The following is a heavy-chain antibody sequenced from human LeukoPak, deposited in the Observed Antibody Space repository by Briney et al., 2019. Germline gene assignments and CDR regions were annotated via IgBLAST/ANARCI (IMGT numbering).Heavy chain of an antibody. J-gene: IGHJ3*02. CDR1: GGSISSSNW. CDR2: IYHSGST. D-gene: IGHD1-26*01. V-gene: IGHV4-4*02. CDR3: ARARESGELPVGGFDI. Sequence: PSETLSLTCAVSGGSISSSNWWSWVRQPPGKGLEWIGEIYHSGSTNYNPSLKSRVTISVDKSKNQFSLKLSSVTAADTAVYYCARARESGELPVGGFDIWGQGTMVTVSS.